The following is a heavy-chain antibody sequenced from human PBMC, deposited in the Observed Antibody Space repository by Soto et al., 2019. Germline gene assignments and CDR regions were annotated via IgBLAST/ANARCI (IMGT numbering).Heavy chain of an antibody. CDR2: INPSGGST. Sequence: ASVTVSFKSSVYTFTCYYMHWLRQAPGQGLEWMGIINPSGGSTSYAQKFQGRVTMTRDTSTSTVYMELSSLRSEDTAVYYCARPQPWLGYWYFDLWGRGTLVTVSS. V-gene: IGHV1-46*01. CDR1: VYTFTCYY. D-gene: IGHD6-19*01. CDR3: ARPQPWLGYWYFDL. J-gene: IGHJ2*01.